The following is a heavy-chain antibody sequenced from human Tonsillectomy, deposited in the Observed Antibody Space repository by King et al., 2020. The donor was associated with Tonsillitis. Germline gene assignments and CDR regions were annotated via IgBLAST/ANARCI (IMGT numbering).Heavy chain of an antibody. J-gene: IGHJ4*02. V-gene: IGHV3-74*01. Sequence: VQLVESGGGLVQPGGSLRLSCAASGFTFRSYWMHWVRQAPGKGLVWVSRINTDGSSTSYADSVKGRFIISRDNAKDTQYLQMNSLRAEDTAVYYCVRVEFERLVSDYWGQGTLVTVSS. D-gene: IGHD6-13*01. CDR3: VRVEFERLVSDY. CDR2: INTDGSST. CDR1: GFTFRSYW.